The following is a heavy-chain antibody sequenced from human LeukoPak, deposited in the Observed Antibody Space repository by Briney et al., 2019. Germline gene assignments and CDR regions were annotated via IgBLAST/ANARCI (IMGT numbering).Heavy chain of an antibody. D-gene: IGHD3-16*02. J-gene: IGHJ4*02. V-gene: IGHV3-7*01. CDR2: IKQDGSEK. Sequence: PGGSLRLSCAASGFTFSSYWMSWVRQAPGKGLEWVANIKQDGSEKYYVDSVKGRFTISRDNAKNSLYLQMNSLRAEDTAVYYCARDRIDMITFGGVIGTFGYWGQVTLVNGSS. CDR3: ARDRIDMITFGGVIGTFGY. CDR1: GFTFSSYW.